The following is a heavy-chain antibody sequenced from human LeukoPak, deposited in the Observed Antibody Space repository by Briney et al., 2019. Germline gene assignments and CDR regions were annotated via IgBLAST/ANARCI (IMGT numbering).Heavy chain of an antibody. CDR3: ARVGGRDSGYDRWVRGGWYWTYYYYMDV. Sequence: SETLSLTCTVSGGSISSYYWSWIRQPPGKGLEWIGYIYYSGSTNYNPSLKSRVTISVDTSKNQFSLKLSSVTAADTAVYYCARVGGRDSGYDRWVRGGWYWTYYYYMDVWGKGTTVTISS. J-gene: IGHJ6*03. CDR1: GGSISSYY. D-gene: IGHD5-12*01. CDR2: IYYSGST. V-gene: IGHV4-59*01.